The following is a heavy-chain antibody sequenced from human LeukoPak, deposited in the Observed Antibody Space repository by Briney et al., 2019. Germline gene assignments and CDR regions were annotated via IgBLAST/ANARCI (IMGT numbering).Heavy chain of an antibody. J-gene: IGHJ4*02. D-gene: IGHD3-10*01. Sequence: PSETLSLTCTVSGGSISSYYWSWIRQPPGKGLEWIGYIYYSGSTNYNPSLKSRVTISVDTSKNQFSLKPSSVTAADTAVYYCARQADYYGSGSYQNDYFDYWGQGTLVTVSS. V-gene: IGHV4-59*08. CDR1: GGSISSYY. CDR3: ARQADYYGSGSYQNDYFDY. CDR2: IYYSGST.